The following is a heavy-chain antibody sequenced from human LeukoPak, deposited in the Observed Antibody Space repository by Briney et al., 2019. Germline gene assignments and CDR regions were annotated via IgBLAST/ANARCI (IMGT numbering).Heavy chain of an antibody. Sequence: SETLSLTCSVSGASLTVSGYYWRWIRQPPGKGLELIGFVPFRGGTYYSPSLMSRVTISQDTSKNQFSLSLTSVTAADTAVYFCARGGPYGDPYTFWGQGRMIAVS. J-gene: IGHJ4*02. V-gene: IGHV4-30-4*01. CDR3: ARGGPYGDPYTF. D-gene: IGHD4-17*01. CDR1: GASLTVSGYY. CDR2: VPFRGGT.